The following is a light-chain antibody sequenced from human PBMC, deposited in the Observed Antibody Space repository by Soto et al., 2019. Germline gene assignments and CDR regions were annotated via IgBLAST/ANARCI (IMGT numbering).Light chain of an antibody. V-gene: IGLV1-40*01. J-gene: IGLJ2*01. CDR2: GNS. CDR1: SSNLGANYN. Sequence: QSVLTQPPSVSGAPGQRVSISCTGSSSNLGANYNVHWYQQFPGTAPKLLIHGNSNRPSGVPDRFSGSKSGTSASLAITGLQAEDEAHYYCQSYDSSLSAVVFGGGTKLTVL. CDR3: QSYDSSLSAVV.